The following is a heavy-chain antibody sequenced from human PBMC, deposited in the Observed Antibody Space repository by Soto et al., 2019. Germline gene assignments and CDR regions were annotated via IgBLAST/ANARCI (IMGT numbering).Heavy chain of an antibody. Sequence: GGSLRLSCAASGFTFSSYAMHWVRQAPGKGLEWVAVISYDGSNKYYADSVKGRFTISRDNSKNTLYLQMNSLRAEDTAVYYCAREYRTVAGLFDYWGQGTLVTVSS. CDR2: ISYDGSNK. J-gene: IGHJ4*02. V-gene: IGHV3-30-3*01. D-gene: IGHD6-19*01. CDR1: GFTFSSYA. CDR3: AREYRTVAGLFDY.